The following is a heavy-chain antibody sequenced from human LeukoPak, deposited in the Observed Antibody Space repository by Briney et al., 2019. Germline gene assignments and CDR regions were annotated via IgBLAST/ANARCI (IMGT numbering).Heavy chain of an antibody. J-gene: IGHJ4*02. D-gene: IGHD3-10*01. CDR3: ARDLSPVVRASPMGY. Sequence: PGRSLRLSCAASGFTFSSYGMHWVRQAPGKGLEWVAVISYDGSNKYYADSVKGRFTISSDTSKNTLYLQMNSLRAEDTAVYYCARDLSPVVRASPMGYWGQGTLVTVSS. CDR2: ISYDGSNK. CDR1: GFTFSSYG. V-gene: IGHV3-30*03.